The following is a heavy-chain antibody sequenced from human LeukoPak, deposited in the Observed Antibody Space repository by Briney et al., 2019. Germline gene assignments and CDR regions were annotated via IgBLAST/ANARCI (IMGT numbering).Heavy chain of an antibody. Sequence: SETLSLTCTVSGGSISSYYWSWIRQSPGKGLEWIGYIYYSGSTNYNPSLKSRVTISVDTSKNQFSLKLTSVTAADTAVYYCARVGSSSPWDYYYYMDVWGKGTTVTVSS. J-gene: IGHJ6*03. D-gene: IGHD6-6*01. CDR3: ARVGSSSPWDYYYYMDV. CDR1: GGSISSYY. V-gene: IGHV4-59*08. CDR2: IYYSGST.